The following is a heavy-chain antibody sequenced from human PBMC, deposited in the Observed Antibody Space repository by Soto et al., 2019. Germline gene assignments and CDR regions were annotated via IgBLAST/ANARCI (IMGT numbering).Heavy chain of an antibody. J-gene: IGHJ3*02. CDR1: GYTFTSYY. D-gene: IGHD5-12*01. V-gene: IGHV1-46*03. CDR2: INPSGGST. CDR3: ARDRATPGPFDI. Sequence: GASVKVSCKASGYTFTSYYMHWVRQAPGQGLEWMGIINPSGGSTGYAQKFQGRVTMTRDTSTSTVYMELSSLRSEDTAVYYCARDRATPGPFDIWGQGTKVTVSS.